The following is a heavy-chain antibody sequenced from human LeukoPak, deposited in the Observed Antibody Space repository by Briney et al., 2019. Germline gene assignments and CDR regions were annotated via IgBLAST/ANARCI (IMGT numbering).Heavy chain of an antibody. V-gene: IGHV4-39*07. Sequence: SETLSLTCTVSGGSISSSTYFWGWIRQPPGKGLEWIGTIYYSGSTYYNPSLKSRVTISVDSSKNQFSLRLSSVTAADTAVYYCASGSAGLLQFDYWGQGTLVTVSS. CDR2: IYYSGST. CDR3: ASGSAGLLQFDY. D-gene: IGHD1-26*01. J-gene: IGHJ4*02. CDR1: GGSISSSTYF.